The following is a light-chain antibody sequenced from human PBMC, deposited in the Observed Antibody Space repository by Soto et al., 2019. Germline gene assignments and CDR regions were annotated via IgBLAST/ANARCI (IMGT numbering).Light chain of an antibody. CDR3: KSYAGSNTYV. CDR2: EVV. Sequence: SALPQPPSASGSPGRSVTISCTGTKSDIGVYDFVSWYQHHPGKAPRLIIYEVVQRPSGVPDRFSGSKSGNTASLTVSGLQAADEADYFCKSYAGSNTYVFGSGTKV. J-gene: IGLJ1*01. CDR1: KSDIGVYDF. V-gene: IGLV2-8*01.